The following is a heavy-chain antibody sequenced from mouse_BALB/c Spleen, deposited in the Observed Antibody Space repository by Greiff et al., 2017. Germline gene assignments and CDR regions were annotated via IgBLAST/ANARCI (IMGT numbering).Heavy chain of an antibody. J-gene: IGHJ4*01. Sequence: QVQLQQSGPQLVRPGASVKISCNASGYSFTSYWMHWVKQRPGQGLEWIGMIDPSDSETRSNQKFKDKATLTVDKSSSTTYMQLNRPTAEDAAVDYCASWYDGYVWYAMDYWGQGTSVTVSS. D-gene: IGHD2-3*01. V-gene: IGHV1S74*01. CDR2: IDPSDSET. CDR3: ASWYDGYVWYAMDY. CDR1: GYSFTSYW.